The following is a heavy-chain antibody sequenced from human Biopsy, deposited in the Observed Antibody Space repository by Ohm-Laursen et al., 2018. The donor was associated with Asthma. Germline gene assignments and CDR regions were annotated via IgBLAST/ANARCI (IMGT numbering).Heavy chain of an antibody. CDR1: PGSFSGFF. V-gene: IGHV4-34*01. CDR3: ARGPELDV. Sequence: SDTLSLTCYVYPGSFSGFFWTWIRQSPGKGLEWIGETNERGVTNNNPSLKSRVIISIDTYWNRVSLKLTSETAADTAVYYCARGPELDVWGQGTTVTVSS. J-gene: IGHJ6*02. CDR2: TNERGVT.